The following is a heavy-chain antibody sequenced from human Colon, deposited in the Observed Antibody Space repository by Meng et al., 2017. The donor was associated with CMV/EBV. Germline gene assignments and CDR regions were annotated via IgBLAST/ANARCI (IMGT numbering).Heavy chain of an antibody. J-gene: IGHJ1*01. CDR3: ASHSSYVWGSHH. V-gene: IGHV1-2*02. D-gene: IGHD3-16*01. CDR1: GYIFSGYY. CDR2: MDPTTGRT. Sequence: QGQLVQAWGEVGKAGASGKVSCKASGYIFSGYYVHWVRQAPGQGLEWMGWMDPTTGRTDYAQKFQGTVTMTRDTSISTAYLELSRLTSDDTAVYYCASHSSYVWGSHHWGQGTLVTVSS.